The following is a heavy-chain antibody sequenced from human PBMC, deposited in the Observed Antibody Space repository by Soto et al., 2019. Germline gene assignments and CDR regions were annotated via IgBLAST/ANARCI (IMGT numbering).Heavy chain of an antibody. V-gene: IGHV3-11*01. CDR1: GFTFSDYY. Sequence: PGGSLRLSCAASGFTFSDYYMSWIRQAPGKGLEWVSYISSSGSTIYYADSVKGRFTISRDNAKNSLYLQMNSLRAEDTAVYYCARSRGRVGRYDILTGLFDYWGQGTLVTVSS. J-gene: IGHJ4*02. CDR2: ISSSGSTI. CDR3: ARSRGRVGRYDILTGLFDY. D-gene: IGHD3-9*01.